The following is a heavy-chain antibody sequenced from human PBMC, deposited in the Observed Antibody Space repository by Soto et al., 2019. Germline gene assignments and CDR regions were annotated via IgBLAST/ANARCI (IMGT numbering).Heavy chain of an antibody. J-gene: IGHJ5*02. CDR2: MNPNSGNT. Sequence: ASVKVSCKASGYTFTSYDTNWVRQATGQGLEWMGWMNPNSGNTGYAQKFQGRVTMTRNTSISTAYMELSSLRSEDTAVYYCARGGTIRRGHCFDPWGQGTLVTVSS. V-gene: IGHV1-8*01. D-gene: IGHD2-8*01. CDR1: GYTFTSYD. CDR3: ARGGTIRRGHCFDP.